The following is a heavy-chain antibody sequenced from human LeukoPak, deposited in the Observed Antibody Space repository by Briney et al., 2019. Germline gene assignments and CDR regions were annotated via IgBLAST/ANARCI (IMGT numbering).Heavy chain of an antibody. CDR2: ISGSGGST. D-gene: IGHD3-9*01. V-gene: IGHV3-23*01. CDR1: GFTFTTYA. Sequence: GGSLRLSCAASGFTFTTYAMSWVRQAPGKGLEWVSAISGSGGSTYYADSVKGRFTISRDNAKNSLYLQMNSLRAEDTAVYYCARAAYYDILTGYYNYYYGMDVWGQGTTVTVSS. CDR3: ARAAYYDILTGYYNYYYGMDV. J-gene: IGHJ6*02.